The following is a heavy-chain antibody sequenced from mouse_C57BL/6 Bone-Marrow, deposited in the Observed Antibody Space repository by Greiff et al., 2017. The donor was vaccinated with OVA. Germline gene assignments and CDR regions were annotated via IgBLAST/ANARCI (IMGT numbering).Heavy chain of an antibody. CDR2: IFTRDGST. Sequence: QVKLLQSGPELVKPGASVKLSCKASGYTFTSYDINWVKQRPGQGLEWIGWIFTRDGSTKYNEKLKGKATLTVATSTSTANMRLHILTSEDSSVYFCARPYYYGSSPFAYWGQGTLVTVSA. CDR1: GYTFTSYD. CDR3: ARPYYYGSSPFAY. J-gene: IGHJ3*01. D-gene: IGHD1-1*01. V-gene: IGHV1-85*01.